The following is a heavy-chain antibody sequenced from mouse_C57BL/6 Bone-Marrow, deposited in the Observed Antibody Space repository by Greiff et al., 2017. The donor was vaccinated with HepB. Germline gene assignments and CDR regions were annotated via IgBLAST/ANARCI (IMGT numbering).Heavy chain of an antibody. CDR2: IDPSDSET. CDR1: GYTFTSYW. V-gene: IGHV1-52*01. D-gene: IGHD3-2*02. CDR3: ARRESSGFYAMDY. J-gene: IGHJ4*01. Sequence: QVQLQQPGAELVRPGSSVKLSCKASGYTFTSYWMHWVKQRPIQGLEWIGNIDPSDSETHYNQKFKDKATLTVDKYSSTAYMQLSSLTSEDSAVYYCARRESSGFYAMDYWGQGTSVTVSS.